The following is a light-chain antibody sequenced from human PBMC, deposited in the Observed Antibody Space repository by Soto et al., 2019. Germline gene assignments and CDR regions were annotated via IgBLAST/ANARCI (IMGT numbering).Light chain of an antibody. CDR2: GAS. CDR1: QSVSSN. V-gene: IGKV3-15*01. CDR3: QQYNNWRT. J-gene: IGKJ1*01. Sequence: EILMTQSPATLSVSRGERDTLSCRPSQSVSSNLAWYQQKPGQAPRLLIYGASTRATRIPARFSGSGSGTEFTLTISGLQSEDFAVYYCQQYNNWRTFGQGTKVDIK.